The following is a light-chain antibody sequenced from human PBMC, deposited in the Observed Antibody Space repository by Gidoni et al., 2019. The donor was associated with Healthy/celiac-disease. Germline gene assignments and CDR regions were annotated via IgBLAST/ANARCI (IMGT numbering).Light chain of an antibody. CDR3: QQYYSTPDS. J-gene: IGKJ2*03. Sequence: VLTQSPASLAVSLGERATIHCKSSQSVLYSSTNKNSLAWYQQKPGQPPKLLIYWASTRESGVPERFSGSVSGTDFTLTISSLQAEYVAVYCCQQYYSTPDSFGQGTKLEIK. CDR1: QSVLYSSTNKNS. CDR2: WAS. V-gene: IGKV4-1*01.